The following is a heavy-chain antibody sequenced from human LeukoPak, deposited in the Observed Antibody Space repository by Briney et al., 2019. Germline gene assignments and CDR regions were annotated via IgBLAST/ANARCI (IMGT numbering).Heavy chain of an antibody. CDR3: ATVSSSSPHY. CDR1: GFTVSSDY. Sequence: PGGSLRLSCAVSGFTVSSDYMSWVRQAPGKGLEWVSVLYTGGSISYADSMKGRFTISRDNSKNTLYLQMNSLRAEDTAVYYCATVSSSSPHYWGQGTLVTVSS. V-gene: IGHV3-66*02. J-gene: IGHJ4*02. CDR2: LYTGGSI. D-gene: IGHD6-6*01.